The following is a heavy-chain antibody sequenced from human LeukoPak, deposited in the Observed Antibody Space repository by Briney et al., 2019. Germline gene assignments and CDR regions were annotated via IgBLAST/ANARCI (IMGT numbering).Heavy chain of an antibody. CDR3: ARGYCTGGSCSGAWFGP. CDR1: GYTFTDYH. Sequence: GASVKVSCKASGYTFTDYHLHWVRQAPGQGLEWMGWINPNSGGTNYAQKFQGRVTMTRDTSINTAYIELNRLRSDDTAVYYCARGYCTGGSCSGAWFGPWGQGTLVTVSS. CDR2: INPNSGGT. D-gene: IGHD2-15*01. J-gene: IGHJ5*02. V-gene: IGHV1-2*02.